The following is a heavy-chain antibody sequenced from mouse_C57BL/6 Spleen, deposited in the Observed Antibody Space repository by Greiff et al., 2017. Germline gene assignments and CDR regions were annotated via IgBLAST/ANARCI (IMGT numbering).Heavy chain of an antibody. J-gene: IGHJ4*01. D-gene: IGHD1-1*01. V-gene: IGHV1-81*01. CDR3: ARGVLRVGAMDY. Sequence: VQLVESGAELARPGASVKLSCKASGYTFTSYGISWVKQRTGQGLEWIGEIYPRSGNTYYNEKFKGKATLTADKSSSTAYMELRSLTSEDSAVYFCARGVLRVGAMDYWGQGTSVTVSS. CDR2: IYPRSGNT. CDR1: GYTFTSYG.